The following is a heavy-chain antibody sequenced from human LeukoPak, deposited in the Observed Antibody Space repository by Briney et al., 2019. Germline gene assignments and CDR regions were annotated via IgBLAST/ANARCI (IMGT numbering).Heavy chain of an antibody. V-gene: IGHV3-53*01. J-gene: IGHJ6*02. D-gene: IGHD2-21*02. CDR1: GVTVSSNY. Sequence: GGSLRLFCAVSGVTVSSNYLSWVRQAPGKGLEWLSMMYSGGKTAYADSVRGRFTISRANSKNTLYLQMNSLRGEDTAVYYCARETGCDNGDCFSYCYYGLDVWGQGTTVTVSS. CDR2: MYSGGKT. CDR3: ARETGCDNGDCFSYCYYGLDV.